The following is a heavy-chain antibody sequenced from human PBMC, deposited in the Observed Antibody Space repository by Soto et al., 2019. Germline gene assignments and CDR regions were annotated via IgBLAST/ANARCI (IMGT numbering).Heavy chain of an antibody. CDR2: VSASGLNT. J-gene: IGHJ4*02. V-gene: IGHV3-23*01. CDR3: AKDFREMATVAPDVS. D-gene: IGHD4-4*01. Sequence: GGSLRLSCAASGFTFSTYAMAWVRQAPGKGLEWVSGVSASGLNTDYADPVKGRFYISRDNSKNTVSLHMNSLRVEDTAVYYCAKDFREMATVAPDVSWAQGTLVTVSS. CDR1: GFTFSTYA.